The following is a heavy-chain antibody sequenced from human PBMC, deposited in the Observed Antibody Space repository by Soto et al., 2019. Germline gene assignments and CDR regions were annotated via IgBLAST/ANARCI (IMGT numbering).Heavy chain of an antibody. D-gene: IGHD1-7*01. CDR3: ARKGRYNWNYGWFDP. CDR1: GGSLSGYY. V-gene: IGHV4-34*01. CDR2: INHSGST. Sequence: TETLSLTCAVYGGSLSGYYWSWIRQPPGKGLEWIGEINHSGSTNYNPSLKSRVTVSVDTSKNQFSLKLSSVTAADTAVYYCARKGRYNWNYGWFDPWGQGTLVTVSS. J-gene: IGHJ5*02.